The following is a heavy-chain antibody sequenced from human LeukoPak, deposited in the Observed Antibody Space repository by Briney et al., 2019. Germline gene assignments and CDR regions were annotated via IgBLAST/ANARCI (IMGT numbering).Heavy chain of an antibody. CDR1: GFTFSSYG. CDR2: ISYDGSNK. CDR3: AKVAGDEQYYFDY. J-gene: IGHJ4*02. D-gene: IGHD7-27*01. Sequence: GGSLRLSCAASGFTFSSYGMHWVRQAPGKGLEWVAVISYDGSNKYYADSVKGRFTISRDNSKNTLYLQMNSLRAEDTAVYYCAKVAGDEQYYFDYWGQGTLVTVSS. V-gene: IGHV3-30*18.